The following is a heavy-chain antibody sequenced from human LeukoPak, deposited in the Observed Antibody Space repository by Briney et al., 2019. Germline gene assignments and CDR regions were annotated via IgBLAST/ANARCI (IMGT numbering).Heavy chain of an antibody. Sequence: SETLSLTCAVSGYSICSGYYWGWIRQPPGKGLEWIGSIYHSGSTYYNPSLKSRVTISVDTSKNQFSLKLSSVTAADTAVYYCAVHLRFLEWSFDYWGQGTLVTVSS. CDR2: IYHSGST. CDR1: GYSICSGYY. J-gene: IGHJ4*02. D-gene: IGHD3-3*01. V-gene: IGHV4-38-2*01. CDR3: AVHLRFLEWSFDY.